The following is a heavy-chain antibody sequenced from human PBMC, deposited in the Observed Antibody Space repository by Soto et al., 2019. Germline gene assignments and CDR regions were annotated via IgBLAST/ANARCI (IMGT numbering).Heavy chain of an antibody. Sequence: PSETLSLTCAVYGVSFSGYYWSWIRQPPGKGLEWIGEINHSGSTNYNPSLKSRVTISVDTSKNQFSLKLSSVTAADTAVYYCARVQSSGWYPNFDYWGQGTLVTSPQ. J-gene: IGHJ4*02. CDR1: GVSFSGYY. CDR2: INHSGST. D-gene: IGHD6-19*01. CDR3: ARVQSSGWYPNFDY. V-gene: IGHV4-34*01.